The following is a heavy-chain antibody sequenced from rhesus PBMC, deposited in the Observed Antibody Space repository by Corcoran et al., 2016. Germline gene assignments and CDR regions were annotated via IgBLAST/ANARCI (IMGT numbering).Heavy chain of an antibody. D-gene: IGHD3-9*01. J-gene: IGHJ4*01. CDR1: GGSISSNY. V-gene: IGHV4-173*01. CDR2: LSGSGGST. CDR3: ARDQEDDYGYYYTTLFDY. Sequence: QLQLQESGPGLVKPSETLSLTCAVSGGSISSNYWSWIRQPPGKGLEWIGRLSGSGGSTDYNPSLKSRVTISTDTAKNQFSLKLVSVTAADTAVYYCARDQEDDYGYYYTTLFDYWGQGVLVTVSS.